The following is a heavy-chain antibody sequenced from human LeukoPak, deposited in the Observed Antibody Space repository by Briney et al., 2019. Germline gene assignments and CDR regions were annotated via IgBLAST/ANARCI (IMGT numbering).Heavy chain of an antibody. Sequence: ASVTVSCKASGYTFTSYDINWVRQATGQGLEWMGWMNPNSGNTGYAQKFQGRVTMTRNTSISTAYMELSSLRSEDTAVYYCARGSRIVGLSYNYWGQGTLVTVSS. CDR2: MNPNSGNT. CDR1: GYTFTSYD. CDR3: ARGSRIVGLSYNY. J-gene: IGHJ4*02. D-gene: IGHD3-22*01. V-gene: IGHV1-8*01.